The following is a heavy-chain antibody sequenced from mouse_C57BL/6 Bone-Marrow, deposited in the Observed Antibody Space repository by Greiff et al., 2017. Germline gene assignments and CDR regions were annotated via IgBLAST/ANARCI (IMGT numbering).Heavy chain of an antibody. Sequence: QVQLQQSGAELARPGASVKLSCKASGYTFTSYGISWVKQRTGQGLEWIGEIYPRSGNTYYNEKFKGKATLTADKSSSTAYMELRSLTSEDAAVYFCARSPYYYGSSYGGYWGQGTTLTVSS. D-gene: IGHD1-1*01. J-gene: IGHJ2*01. V-gene: IGHV1-81*01. CDR3: ARSPYYYGSSYGGY. CDR2: IYPRSGNT. CDR1: GYTFTSYG.